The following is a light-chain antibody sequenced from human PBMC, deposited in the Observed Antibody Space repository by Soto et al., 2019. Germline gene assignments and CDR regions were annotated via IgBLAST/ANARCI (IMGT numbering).Light chain of an antibody. V-gene: IGLV1-44*01. CDR3: CSYTSSSTLV. Sequence: QSVLTQPPSASGTPGQKVTISCSGSSSNIGPNAVNWYQQLPGTAPKLLLYNNNQRPSGVSDRFSGSKSGTSASLAISGLQSDDEADYYCCSYTSSSTLVFGGGTKLTVL. CDR2: NNN. CDR1: SSNIGPNA. J-gene: IGLJ2*01.